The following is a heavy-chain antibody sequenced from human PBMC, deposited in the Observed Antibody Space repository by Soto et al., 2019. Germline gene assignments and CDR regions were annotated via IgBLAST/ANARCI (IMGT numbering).Heavy chain of an antibody. J-gene: IGHJ4*02. CDR1: GHSLSSGGYY. V-gene: IGHV4-31*03. Sequence: KPSETLSLTCTVSGHSLSSGGYYWSWIRQHPGKGLEWVGYIYFTGTTLYNPSLKSRLAISVDTSKNQFSLKLTSVTAADTAVYYCARDWGSSGWPNWGQGVLVTVPS. CDR2: IYFTGTT. D-gene: IGHD6-19*01. CDR3: ARDWGSSGWPN.